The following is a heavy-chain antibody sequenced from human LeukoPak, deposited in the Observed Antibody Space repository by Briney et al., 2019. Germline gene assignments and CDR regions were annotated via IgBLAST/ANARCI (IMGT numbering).Heavy chain of an antibody. CDR3: ARGSVAAHPYYFDY. D-gene: IGHD6-19*01. Sequence: ASVKVSCKASGYTFTSYGISWVRQAPGQGLEWMGWTSAYNGNTNYAQKLQGRVTMTTDTSTSTAYMEPRSLRSDDTAVYYCARGSVAAHPYYFDYWGQGTLVTVSS. CDR2: TSAYNGNT. CDR1: GYTFTSYG. J-gene: IGHJ4*02. V-gene: IGHV1-18*04.